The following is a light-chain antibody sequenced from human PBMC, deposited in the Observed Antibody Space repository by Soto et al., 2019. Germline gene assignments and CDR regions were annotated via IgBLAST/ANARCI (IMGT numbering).Light chain of an antibody. CDR1: QSVSSSY. CDR2: GAS. V-gene: IGKV3-20*01. CDR3: QQYGSSPPYT. Sequence: EIVLTQSPGTLSLSPGERATLSCRASQSVSSSYLAWYQQKPGQAPRLLIYGASNRATGIPDRFSASGSGTDFTLTISRLEPEDFAVYYGQQYGSSPPYTFGQGTKLEIK. J-gene: IGKJ2*01.